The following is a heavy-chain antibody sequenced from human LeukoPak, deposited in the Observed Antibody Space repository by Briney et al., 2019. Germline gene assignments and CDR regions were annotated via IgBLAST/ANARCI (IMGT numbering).Heavy chain of an antibody. V-gene: IGHV3-7*01. Sequence: GGSLRLSCAASGFSLTTYWMSWVRQAQGKGLEWVANINQDGTEKYYVDSVKGRFTISRDNGKNSLYLQMNSLRVEDTAVYYCAKLAKYFYGAETFYFFEHWGQGTPVTASS. CDR2: INQDGTEK. CDR1: GFSLTTYW. D-gene: IGHD3-10*01. J-gene: IGHJ4*02. CDR3: AKLAKYFYGAETFYFFEH.